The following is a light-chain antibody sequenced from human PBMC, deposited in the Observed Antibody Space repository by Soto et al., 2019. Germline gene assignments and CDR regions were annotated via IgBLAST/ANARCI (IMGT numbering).Light chain of an antibody. CDR3: QSYDSSLSGYV. CDR2: GNS. V-gene: IGLV1-40*01. Sequence: QSLLTQPPSGSGAPRQRVTISCNGSSSNIGAGYDVHWYQQLPGTAPKVLIYGNSNRPSGVPDRFSGSKSGTSASLAITGLQAEDEADYYCQSYDSSLSGYVFGTGTKVT. J-gene: IGLJ1*01. CDR1: SSNIGAGYD.